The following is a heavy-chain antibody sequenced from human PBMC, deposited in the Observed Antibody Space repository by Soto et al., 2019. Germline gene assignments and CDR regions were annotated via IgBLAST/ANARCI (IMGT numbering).Heavy chain of an antibody. Sequence: EVQLLESGGGLVQPGGSLRLSCAASGFTFSSFAMNWVRQAPGKGLECVSTINTSGGSSHYADSVKGRFTISRDNTKNTMSMQMSDLRADDTAVYYCTKDWQNGSWGQGTQVTVSS. CDR2: INTSGGSS. CDR3: TKDWQNGS. CDR1: GFTFSSFA. J-gene: IGHJ5*02. V-gene: IGHV3-23*01. D-gene: IGHD1-1*01.